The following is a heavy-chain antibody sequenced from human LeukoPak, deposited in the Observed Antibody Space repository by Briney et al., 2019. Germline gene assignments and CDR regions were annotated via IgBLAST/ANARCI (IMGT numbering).Heavy chain of an antibody. CDR2: IKQDGSEK. J-gene: IGHJ6*02. CDR1: GFTCSSYW. D-gene: IGHD3-3*01. Sequence: GGSLRLSCAASGFTCSSYWMSWVRQAPGKGLEWVANIKQDGSEKYYVDSVKGRFTISRDNAKNSLYLQMNSLRAEDTAVYYCARDRSVGTISSGMDVWGQGTTVTVSS. CDR3: ARDRSVGTISSGMDV. V-gene: IGHV3-7*01.